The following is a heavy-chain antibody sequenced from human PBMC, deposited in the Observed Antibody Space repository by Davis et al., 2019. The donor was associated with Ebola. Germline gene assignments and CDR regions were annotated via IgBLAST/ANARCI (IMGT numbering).Heavy chain of an antibody. D-gene: IGHD6-13*01. CDR3: ARLGSSTWYIHFDY. V-gene: IGHV5-51*01. Sequence: GGSLRLSCKGSGYSFTTYWIGWVRQMPGKGLEWMGVIYPGDSDVRYSPSFQGQVTISADESISTAYLQWSSLKASDTAMYYCARLGSSTWYIHFDYWGQGALVTVSS. CDR1: GYSFTTYW. J-gene: IGHJ4*02. CDR2: IYPGDSDV.